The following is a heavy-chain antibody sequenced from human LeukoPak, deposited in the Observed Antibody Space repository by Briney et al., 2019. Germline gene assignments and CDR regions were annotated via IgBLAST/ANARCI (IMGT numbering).Heavy chain of an antibody. J-gene: IGHJ4*02. Sequence: SETLSLTCAVYGGSFSGYYWSWIRQPPGKGLEWIGEINHSGSTNYNPSLKSRVTISVDTSKNQFSLKLSSVTAADTAVYYCARHYGSGSYYGVKFNYFDYWGQGTLVTVSS. D-gene: IGHD3-10*01. CDR2: INHSGST. CDR3: ARHYGSGSYYGVKFNYFDY. CDR1: GGSFSGYY. V-gene: IGHV4-34*01.